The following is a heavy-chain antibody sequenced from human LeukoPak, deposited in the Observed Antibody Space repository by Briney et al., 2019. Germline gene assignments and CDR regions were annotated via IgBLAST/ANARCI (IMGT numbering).Heavy chain of an antibody. CDR2: IYYSGST. Sequence: PSETLSLTCTVSGGSISSYYWSWLRQPPGKGLEWIGYIYYSGSTNYNPSLKSRVTISVDTSKNQFSLKLSSVTAADTAVYYCARGYDYLDYWGQGTLVTVSS. V-gene: IGHV4-59*01. J-gene: IGHJ4*02. D-gene: IGHD3-3*01. CDR3: ARGYDYLDY. CDR1: GGSISSYY.